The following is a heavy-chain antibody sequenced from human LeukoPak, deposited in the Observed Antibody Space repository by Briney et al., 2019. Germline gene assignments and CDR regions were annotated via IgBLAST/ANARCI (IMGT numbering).Heavy chain of an antibody. D-gene: IGHD3-22*01. CDR2: ISAYNGNT. V-gene: IGHV1-18*01. Sequence: ASVKVSCKASGYTFTSYGISWVRQAPGQGLEWMGWISAYNGNTNYAQKLQGRVTMTTDTSTSTAYMELRSLRSDDTAVYYCARDSSGYYGLVSLVYWGQGTLVTVSS. CDR1: GYTFTSYG. CDR3: ARDSSGYYGLVSLVY. J-gene: IGHJ4*02.